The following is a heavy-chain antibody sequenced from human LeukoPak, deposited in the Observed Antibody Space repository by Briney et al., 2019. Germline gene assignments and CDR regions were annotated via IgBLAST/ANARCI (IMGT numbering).Heavy chain of an antibody. CDR3: ARDGDAMYFDY. V-gene: IGHV1-18*04. CDR1: GYTFTSNY. D-gene: IGHD5-24*01. J-gene: IGHJ4*02. CDR2: ISAYNGNT. Sequence: ASVKVSCKASGYTFTSNYIHWVRQAPGQGLEWMGWISAYNGNTNYAQKLQGRVTMTTDTSTSTAYMELRSLRSDDTAVYYCARDGDAMYFDYWGQGTLVTVSS.